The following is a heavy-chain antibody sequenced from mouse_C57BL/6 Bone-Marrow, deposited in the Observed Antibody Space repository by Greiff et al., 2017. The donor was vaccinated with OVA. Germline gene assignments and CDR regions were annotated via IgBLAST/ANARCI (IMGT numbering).Heavy chain of an antibody. J-gene: IGHJ1*03. CDR3: AGQTPYWYFDV. V-gene: IGHV5-6*01. CDR2: ISSGGSYT. CDR1: GFTFSSYG. Sequence: EVKVIESGGDLVTPGGSLKLSCAASGFTFSSYGMSWVRQTPDKRLEWVATISSGGSYTYYPDSVKGRFTISRDNAKNTLYLQMSSLKSEDTAMYYCAGQTPYWYFDVWGTGTTVTVSS.